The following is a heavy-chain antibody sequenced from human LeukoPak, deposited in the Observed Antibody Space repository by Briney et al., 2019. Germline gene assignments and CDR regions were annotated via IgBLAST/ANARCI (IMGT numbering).Heavy chain of an antibody. CDR3: ARVGMIDRYDY. D-gene: IGHD3-22*01. J-gene: IGHJ4*02. Sequence: ASVKVSCKASGYTFTSYAMHWVRQAPGQGLEWMGGIIPIFGTANYAQKFQGRVTITADESTSTAYVELSSLRSEDTAVYYCARVGMIDRYDYWGQGTLVTVSS. V-gene: IGHV1-69*13. CDR1: GYTFTSYA. CDR2: IIPIFGTA.